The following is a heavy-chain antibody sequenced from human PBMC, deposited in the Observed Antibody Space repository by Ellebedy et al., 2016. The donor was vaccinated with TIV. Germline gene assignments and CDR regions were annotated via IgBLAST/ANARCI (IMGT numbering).Heavy chain of an antibody. J-gene: IGHJ4*02. D-gene: IGHD6-13*01. CDR2: IYYSGST. CDR3: ARGGRPGAKYSSSWYNY. Sequence: SETLSLXCTVSGGSISSGDYYWSWIRQPPGKGLEWIGYIYYSGSTYYNPSLKSRVTISVDTSKNQFSLKLSSVTAADTAVYYCARGGRPGAKYSSSWYNYWGQGTLVTVSS. V-gene: IGHV4-30-4*01. CDR1: GGSISSGDYY.